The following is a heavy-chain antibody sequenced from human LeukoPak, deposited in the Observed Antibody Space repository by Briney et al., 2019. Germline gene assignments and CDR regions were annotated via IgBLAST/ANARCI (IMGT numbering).Heavy chain of an antibody. Sequence: PPGGSLRLSCAASGFTFDDYAMHWVRQAPGKGLEWVAAIAFDDTDRYYIDSVKGRFTISRDDSKNTLYLHMTSLRAEDTAVYYCTNSDDYGDYWGQGTLVTVSS. CDR2: IAFDDTDR. CDR3: TNSDDYGDY. J-gene: IGHJ4*02. V-gene: IGHV3-30*04. CDR1: GFTFDDYA.